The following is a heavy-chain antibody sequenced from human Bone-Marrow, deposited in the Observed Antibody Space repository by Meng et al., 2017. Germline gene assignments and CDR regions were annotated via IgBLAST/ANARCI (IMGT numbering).Heavy chain of an antibody. Sequence: GESLKISCAASGFTFSSYGMHWVRQAPGKGLEWVAVIWYDGSNKYYADSVKGRFTISRDNSKNTLYLQMNSLRAEDTAVYYCARAYGGSVESQWFAYWGQGTLVTVSS. D-gene: IGHD4-23*01. CDR3: ARAYGGSVESQWFAY. V-gene: IGHV3-33*01. J-gene: IGHJ4*02. CDR2: IWYDGSNK. CDR1: GFTFSSYG.